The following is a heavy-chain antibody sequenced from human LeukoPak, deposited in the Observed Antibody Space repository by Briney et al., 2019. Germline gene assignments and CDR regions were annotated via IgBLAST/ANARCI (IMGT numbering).Heavy chain of an antibody. CDR3: ARLGDVEVNGGTLDY. V-gene: IGHV4-39*01. Sequence: SETLSLTCAVSGGSLSGNYYWGWIRQPPGQGLEWIGSIFYTGESKHNPSLRGRVVVSIDTSTDQIFLKVTSVTVADTAVYFCARLGDVEVNGGTLDYWGQGILVTVSS. J-gene: IGHJ4*02. D-gene: IGHD7-27*01. CDR1: GGSLSGNYY. CDR2: IFYTGES.